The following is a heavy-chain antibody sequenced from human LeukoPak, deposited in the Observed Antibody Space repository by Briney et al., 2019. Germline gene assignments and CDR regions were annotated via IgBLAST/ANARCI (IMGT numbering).Heavy chain of an antibody. Sequence: SETLSLTCTVSGYSISGGYYWGWIRQPPGKGLEWIGRIYHSGSTYYNPSLKRRVTISVDTSKNHFSLKLSSVTAADTAGYYCASLIDILTGYLDYWGQGTLVTVSS. V-gene: IGHV4-38-2*02. CDR2: IYHSGST. J-gene: IGHJ4*02. CDR3: ASLIDILTGYLDY. D-gene: IGHD3-9*01. CDR1: GYSISGGYY.